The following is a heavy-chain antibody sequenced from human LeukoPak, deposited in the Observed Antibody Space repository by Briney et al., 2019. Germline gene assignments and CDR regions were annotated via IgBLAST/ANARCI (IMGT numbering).Heavy chain of an antibody. J-gene: IGHJ6*03. V-gene: IGHV4-59*01. D-gene: IGHD1-1*01. CDR1: GGSINSNY. Sequence: SETLSLTCTVSGGSINSNYWSWIRQPPGKGLEWIGYICCSGTTNYNPSLESRVTISVDTSKNEFSLRLKSVTAADTAVYYCARGGWVESAYYYMDVWGKGTTVTISS. CDR2: ICCSGTT. CDR3: ARGGWVESAYYYMDV.